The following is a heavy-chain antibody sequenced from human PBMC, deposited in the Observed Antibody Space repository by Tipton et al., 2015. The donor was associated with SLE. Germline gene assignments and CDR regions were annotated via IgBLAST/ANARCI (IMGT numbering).Heavy chain of an antibody. V-gene: IGHV4-34*01. CDR2: INHSGST. CDR3: ARAPGQLWPWDY. Sequence: TLSLTCAVYCGSFSGYYWSWIRQPPGKGLEWIGDINHSGSTNYNPSLKSRVTISVDTSKNQFSLKVSSVTAADTAVYYCARAPGQLWPWDYWGQGTLVTVSS. D-gene: IGHD5-18*01. CDR1: CGSFSGYY. J-gene: IGHJ4*02.